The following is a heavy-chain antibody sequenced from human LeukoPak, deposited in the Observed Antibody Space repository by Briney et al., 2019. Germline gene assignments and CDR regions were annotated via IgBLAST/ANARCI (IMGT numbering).Heavy chain of an antibody. CDR3: VAASAFSSSWRS. D-gene: IGHD6-13*01. J-gene: IGHJ5*02. CDR2: ITASDTTK. V-gene: IGHV3-48*01. CDR1: GPSFISYN. Sequence: TGGSLRLSCVASGPSFISYNMYWVRQAPGKGPEWVAYITASDTTKYYADSVKGRFAISRDNAKKSLFLQMNSLRAEDTAVYYCVAASAFSSSWRSWGQGTVVTVSS.